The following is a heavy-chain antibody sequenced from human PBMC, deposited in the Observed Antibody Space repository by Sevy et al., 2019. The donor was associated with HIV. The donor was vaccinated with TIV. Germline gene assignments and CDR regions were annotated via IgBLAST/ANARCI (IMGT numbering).Heavy chain of an antibody. D-gene: IGHD3-22*01. CDR2: IYYSGST. V-gene: IGHV4-30-4*01. CDR3: ARSPQYYYDSSGYSYYFDY. CDR1: GGSISSGDYY. Sequence: SETLSLTCTVSGGSISSGDYYWSWIRQPPGKGLEWIGYIYYSGSTYYNPSLKSQVTISVDTSKNQFSLKLCSVTAANTAVYYCARSPQYYYDSSGYSYYFDYWGQGTLVTVSS. J-gene: IGHJ4*02.